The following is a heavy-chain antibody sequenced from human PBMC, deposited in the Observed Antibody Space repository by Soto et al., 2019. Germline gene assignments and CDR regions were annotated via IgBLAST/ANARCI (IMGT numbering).Heavy chain of an antibody. Sequence: QVQLVQSGAEVREPGASVKVSCKASGYSCTSLDINWVRQTAGQGLEWMGWMQPSTGRTGYAQKFQGRVTMTRDTSIYPAYMELTTLTSDDTAFCYCARGVSAGVEYWGQGTLVSVYS. D-gene: IGHD3-3*01. J-gene: IGHJ4*02. CDR3: ARGVSAGVEY. CDR1: GYSCTSLD. CDR2: MQPSTGRT. V-gene: IGHV1-8*01.